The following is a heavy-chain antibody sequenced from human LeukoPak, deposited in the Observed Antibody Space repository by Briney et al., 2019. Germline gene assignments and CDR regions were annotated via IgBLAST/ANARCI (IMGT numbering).Heavy chain of an antibody. CDR1: GGSISSYY. V-gene: IGHV4-59*01. J-gene: IGHJ5*02. CDR3: ARVRYFDWLQSYWFDP. CDR2: IYYSGST. Sequence: SETLSLTCTVSGGSISSYYWSWIRQPPGKGLEWIGYIYYSGSTNYNPSLKSRVTISVDTSKNQFSLKLSSVTAADTAVYYCARVRYFDWLQSYWFDPWGQGTLVTVSS. D-gene: IGHD3-9*01.